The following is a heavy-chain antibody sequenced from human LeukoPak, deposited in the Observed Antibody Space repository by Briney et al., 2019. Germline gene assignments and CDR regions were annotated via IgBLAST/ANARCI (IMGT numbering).Heavy chain of an antibody. J-gene: IGHJ3*02. CDR1: GGSISSGDYY. V-gene: IGHV4-30-4*08. D-gene: IGHD5-18*01. Sequence: PSETLSLTCTVSGGSISSGDYYWSWIRQPPGKGLEWIGYIYYSGSTYYNPSLKSRVTISVDTSKNQFSLKLSSVTAADTAVYYCARVDTAMVVVNAFDIWGQGTMATVSS. CDR3: ARVDTAMVVVNAFDI. CDR2: IYYSGST.